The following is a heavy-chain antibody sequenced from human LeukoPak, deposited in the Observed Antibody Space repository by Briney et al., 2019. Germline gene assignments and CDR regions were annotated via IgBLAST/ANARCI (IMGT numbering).Heavy chain of an antibody. D-gene: IGHD4-11*01. CDR3: AAPDDYSNLAYYYYMDV. V-gene: IGHV1-69*13. Sequence: SVKVSCKASGGTFSSYAISWVRQAPGQGLEWMGGIIPIFGTANYAQKFQGRVTITADESTSSAYMELSSLRSEDTAVYYCAAPDDYSNLAYYYYMDVWGKGTTVTVSS. J-gene: IGHJ6*03. CDR2: IIPIFGTA. CDR1: GGTFSSYA.